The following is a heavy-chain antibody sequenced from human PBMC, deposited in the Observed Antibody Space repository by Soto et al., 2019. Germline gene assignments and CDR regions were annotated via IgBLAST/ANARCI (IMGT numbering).Heavy chain of an antibody. V-gene: IGHV4-59*01. CDR3: ASDRQVYFDY. Sequence: PSETLSLTCTVSGGSISSYYWSWIRQPPGKGLEWIGYIYYSGSTNYNPSLKSRVTISVDTSKNQFSLKLSSVTAADTAVYYCASDRQVYFDYWGQGTLVTV. CDR2: IYYSGST. CDR1: GGSISSYY. J-gene: IGHJ4*02.